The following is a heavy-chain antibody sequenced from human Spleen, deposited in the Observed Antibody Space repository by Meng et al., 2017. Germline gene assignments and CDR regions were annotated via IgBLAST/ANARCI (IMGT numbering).Heavy chain of an antibody. CDR2: IYYSGST. J-gene: IGHJ3*02. CDR3: ARDLREYYYDSSGYPNRAFDI. V-gene: IGHV4-61*01. D-gene: IGHD3-22*01. Sequence: SETLSLTCTVSGGSVSSGSCYWSWIRQPPGKGLEWFGYIYYSGSTNYNPSLKSRVTISVDTSKNQFSLKLSSVTAADTAVYYCARDLREYYYDSSGYPNRAFDIWGQGTMVTVSS. CDR1: GGSVSSGSCY.